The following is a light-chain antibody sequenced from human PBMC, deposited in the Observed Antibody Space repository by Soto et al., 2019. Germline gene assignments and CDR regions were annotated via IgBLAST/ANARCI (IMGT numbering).Light chain of an antibody. Sequence: DIVMTQSPDSLAVSLGERATINCKSSQSVLYSSNNKNYLAWYQQKPGQPPKLLIYWASTRESGVPDRFSGSGSETDFTLTISSLQAEDVAVYYCQHHYSTPPTFGQGTKVEIK. CDR1: QSVLYSSNNKNY. CDR2: WAS. J-gene: IGKJ1*01. V-gene: IGKV4-1*01. CDR3: QHHYSTPPT.